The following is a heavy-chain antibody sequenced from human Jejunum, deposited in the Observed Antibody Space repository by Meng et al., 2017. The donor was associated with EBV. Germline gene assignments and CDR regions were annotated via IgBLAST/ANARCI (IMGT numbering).Heavy chain of an antibody. Sequence: QVHLLQSRVEVKKPGASVKISCKTTEYTLTNYYLHWVRQAPGQGVEWVGMVNPSPVDTNYARKFQGRVTMTSDTSTSTVHMELNSLKSDDTAVYYCARGLDSSTPGTDWGQGTLVTVSS. J-gene: IGHJ4*02. CDR2: VNPSPVDT. CDR1: EYTLTNYY. D-gene: IGHD6-13*01. CDR3: ARGLDSSTPGTD. V-gene: IGHV1-46*01.